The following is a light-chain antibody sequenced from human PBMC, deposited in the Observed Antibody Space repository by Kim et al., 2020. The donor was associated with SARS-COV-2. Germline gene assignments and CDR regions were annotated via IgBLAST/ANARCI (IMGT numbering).Light chain of an antibody. J-gene: IGLJ2*01. V-gene: IGLV2-14*03. Sequence: GHSITISATATSGGVGGSNYVSWYQQHPGKAPILMIYDVTNRPSGVSNRFSGSKSGNTASLTISGLQAEDEADYYCSSYTSSSTLVFGGGTQLTVL. CDR3: SSYTSSSTLV. CDR2: DVT. CDR1: SGGVGGSNY.